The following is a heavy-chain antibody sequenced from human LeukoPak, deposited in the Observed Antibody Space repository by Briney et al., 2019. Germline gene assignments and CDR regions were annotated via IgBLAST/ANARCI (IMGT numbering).Heavy chain of an antibody. D-gene: IGHD2-2*02. V-gene: IGHV1-69*13. CDR2: IIPIFGTA. Sequence: SVKVSRKASGGTFSSYAISWVRQAPGQGLEWMGGIIPIFGTANYAQKFQGRVTITADESTSTAYMELSSLRSEDTAVYYCARVVVPAAIVGWFDPWGQGTLVTVSS. CDR3: ARVVVPAAIVGWFDP. CDR1: GGTFSSYA. J-gene: IGHJ5*02.